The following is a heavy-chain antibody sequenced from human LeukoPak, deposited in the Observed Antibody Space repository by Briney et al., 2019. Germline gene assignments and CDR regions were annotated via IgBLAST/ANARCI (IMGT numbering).Heavy chain of an antibody. V-gene: IGHV1-8*03. CDR1: GYTFTSYD. D-gene: IGHD5-12*01. CDR2: MNPNSGNT. Sequence: ASVKVSCKASGYTFTSYDINWVRQATGQGREWMGWMNPNSGNTGYAQKFQGRVTITRNTSISTAYMELSSLRSEDTAVYYCARGDSGYDDLGYGDPDLDYWYYMDVWGKGTTVTVSS. CDR3: ARGDSGYDDLGYGDPDLDYWYYMDV. J-gene: IGHJ6*03.